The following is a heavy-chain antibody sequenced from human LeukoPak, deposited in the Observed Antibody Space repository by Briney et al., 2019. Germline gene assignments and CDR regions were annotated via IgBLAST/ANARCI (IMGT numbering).Heavy chain of an antibody. CDR3: ARESSSSLNFDY. Sequence: GGSLRLSCAASGFTLIYYGMSWVRQAPGKGLEWVSVIYSGGSTYYADSVKGRFTISRDNSKNTLYLQMNSLRAEDTAVYYCARESSSSLNFDYWGQGTLVTVSS. D-gene: IGHD6-13*01. V-gene: IGHV3-66*01. CDR2: IYSGGST. J-gene: IGHJ4*02. CDR1: GFTLIYYG.